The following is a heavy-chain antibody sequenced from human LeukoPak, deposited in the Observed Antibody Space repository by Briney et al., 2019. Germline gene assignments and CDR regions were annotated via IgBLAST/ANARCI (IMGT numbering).Heavy chain of an antibody. Sequence: QTGGSLRLSCAASGFTFSSYWISWVRQAPGKGLEWVANIKQDGSEKYYVDSVKGRFTISRDNAKNSLYLQMNSLRAEDTAVYYCARDQPWSGSPDYWGQGTLVTVSS. CDR2: IKQDGSEK. J-gene: IGHJ4*02. D-gene: IGHD1-26*01. CDR1: GFTFSSYW. CDR3: ARDQPWSGSPDY. V-gene: IGHV3-7*01.